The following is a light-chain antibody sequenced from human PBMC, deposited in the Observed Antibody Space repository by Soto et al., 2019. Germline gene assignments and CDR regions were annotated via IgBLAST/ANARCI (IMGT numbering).Light chain of an antibody. CDR2: NNN. J-gene: IGLJ2*01. CDR1: SSNIGSKT. CDR3: AAWDDSLSGPV. Sequence: QSVLTQPPSASGTLGQRVTISCSGSSSNIGSKTVNWYQQLPGTAPKVLIYNNNHRPSGVPDRFSGSKSGTSASLAISGLQSEDEADYYCAAWDDSLSGPVFGGGTKLTVL. V-gene: IGLV1-44*01.